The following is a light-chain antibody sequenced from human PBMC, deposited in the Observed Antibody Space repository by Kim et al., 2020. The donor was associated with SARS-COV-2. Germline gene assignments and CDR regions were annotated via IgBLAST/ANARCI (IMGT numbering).Light chain of an antibody. V-gene: IGKV3-20*01. J-gene: IGKJ5*01. CDR3: QQYGRSPTT. CDR1: QSVSSSS. CDR2: GAS. Sequence: SPGERAILSCRASQSVSSSSLAWYQHKPGQSPRLLIHGASGRATGVPDRFRGGGSGTDFTLTITRLEPEDFAVYYCQQYGRSPTTFGQGTRLEIK.